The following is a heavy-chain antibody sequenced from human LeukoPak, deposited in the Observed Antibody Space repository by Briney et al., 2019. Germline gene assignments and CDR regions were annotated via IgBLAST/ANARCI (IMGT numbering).Heavy chain of an antibody. V-gene: IGHV3-11*01. Sequence: GGSLRLSCAASGITLSDYYMSWIRQAPGKGLEWVSYISSSGSTIYYADSVKGRFTISRDNAKNSLYLQMNSLRAEDTAVYYCAGRTGGNWNDISSWFDPWGQGTLVTVSS. CDR2: ISSSGSTI. CDR1: GITLSDYY. CDR3: AGRTGGNWNDISSWFDP. D-gene: IGHD1-1*01. J-gene: IGHJ5*02.